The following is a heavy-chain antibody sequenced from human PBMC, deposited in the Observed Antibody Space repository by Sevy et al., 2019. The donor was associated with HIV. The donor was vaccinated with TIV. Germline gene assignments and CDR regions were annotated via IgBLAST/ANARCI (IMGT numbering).Heavy chain of an antibody. CDR1: GGTFNTYS. J-gene: IGHJ6*02. CDR3: ATFPRPDLELLSHYYGMAV. CDR2: IIPLFGTA. Sequence: ASVNVSCKASGGTFNTYSISWVRQAPGQGLEWLGGIIPLFGTANYAQKFQNRVTITADATTITAYMDLSSLRSEDTAVYYCATFPRPDLELLSHYYGMAVWGQGTTVTVSS. D-gene: IGHD1-7*01. V-gene: IGHV1-69*13.